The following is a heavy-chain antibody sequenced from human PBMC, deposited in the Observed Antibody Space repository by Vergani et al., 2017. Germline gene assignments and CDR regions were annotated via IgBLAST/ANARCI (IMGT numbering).Heavy chain of an antibody. J-gene: IGHJ4*02. Sequence: QVQLVEPGGGLVKPGGSLRLSCAASGFTFSDYYMTWIRQAPGKGLEWISYISGSGHTKYYADSVKGRFAISRDNAKNSLYLQMNNLRVEDTAVYYCARDLLPGTLLLLAYWGQGTLISGSS. CDR1: GFTFSDYY. D-gene: IGHD1-7*01. CDR3: ARDLLPGTLLLLAY. V-gene: IGHV3-11*04. CDR2: ISGSGHTK.